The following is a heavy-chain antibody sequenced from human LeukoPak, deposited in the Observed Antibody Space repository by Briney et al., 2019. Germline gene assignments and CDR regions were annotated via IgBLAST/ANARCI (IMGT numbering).Heavy chain of an antibody. D-gene: IGHD1-26*01. CDR1: GFTFSYYG. CDR2: ISYDGSNK. CDR3: AKEVGVGANTFDY. J-gene: IGHJ4*02. V-gene: IGHV3-30*18. Sequence: GALRLSCAASGFTFSYYGMHWVRQAPGKGLEWVAVISYDGSNKYYADSVKGRFTISRDNSKNTLYLQMNSLRAEDTAVYFCAKEVGVGANTFDYWGQGTLVTVSS.